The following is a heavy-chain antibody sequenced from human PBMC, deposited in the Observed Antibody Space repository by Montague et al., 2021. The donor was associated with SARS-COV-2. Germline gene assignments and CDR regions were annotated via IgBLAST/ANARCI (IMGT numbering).Heavy chain of an antibody. D-gene: IGHD3-22*01. CDR1: GFSISTGYY. V-gene: IGHV4-38-2*02. J-gene: IGHJ4*02. CDR3: ASSYDSTGHVGY. CDR2: IYHSGST. Sequence: SETLSLTCTVSGFSISTGYYCGWLLQPPGKGLEWIGGIYHSGSTYYNPPLKSRVTISVDTSNNQFSLKLSSVTAADTAVYYCASSYDSTGHVGYWGQGTLVTVSS.